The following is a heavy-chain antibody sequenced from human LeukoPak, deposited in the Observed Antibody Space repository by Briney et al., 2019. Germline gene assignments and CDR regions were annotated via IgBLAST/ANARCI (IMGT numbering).Heavy chain of an antibody. Sequence: SVKVSCKASGGSFSDYPINWVRQAPGQGIEWLGGIIPKYSASNYAQASQGRVTITADESTNTVYMEMSGLGPDDTAVYYCVRPDRIFGVPAAFDAWGQGTLVAVSS. J-gene: IGHJ3*01. CDR2: IIPKYSAS. D-gene: IGHD3-3*02. CDR1: GGSFSDYP. V-gene: IGHV1-69*13. CDR3: VRPDRIFGVPAAFDA.